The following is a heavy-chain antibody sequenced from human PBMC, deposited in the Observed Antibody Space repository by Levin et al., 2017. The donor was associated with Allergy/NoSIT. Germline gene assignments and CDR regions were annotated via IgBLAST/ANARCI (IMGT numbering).Heavy chain of an antibody. Sequence: PGGSLRLSCAASGFTVSSNYMSWVRQAPGKGLEWVSVIYSGGSTYYADSVKGRFTISRDNSKNTLYLQMNSLRAEDTAVYYCARDLCSSTSCYVDDAFDIWGQGTMVTVSS. CDR1: GFTVSSNY. J-gene: IGHJ3*02. CDR3: ARDLCSSTSCYVDDAFDI. V-gene: IGHV3-53*01. D-gene: IGHD2-2*01. CDR2: IYSGGST.